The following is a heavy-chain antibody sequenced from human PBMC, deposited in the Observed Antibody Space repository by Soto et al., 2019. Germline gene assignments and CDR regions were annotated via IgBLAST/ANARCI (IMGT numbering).Heavy chain of an antibody. CDR2: VNHGGTT. Sequence: QVQLQQWGAGLLKPSETLSLSCAVSGGSFRGYNWNWIRQSPGKGLEWIGEVNHGGTTNYNPSRNRRVLISVNTSKNQFALKLNSVSAADTAVYFCARGGAQAFRGSGTYHFGYGMDVWGQGIAVTVSS. V-gene: IGHV4-34*02. CDR1: GGSFRGYN. CDR3: ARGGAQAFRGSGTYHFGYGMDV. J-gene: IGHJ6*02. D-gene: IGHD3-10*01.